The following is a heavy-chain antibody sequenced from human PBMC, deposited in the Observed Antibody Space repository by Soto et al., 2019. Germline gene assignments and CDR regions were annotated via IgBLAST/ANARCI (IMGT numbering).Heavy chain of an antibody. CDR3: ARSWGEAGHCISACYFYYFHH. D-gene: IGHD2-2*03. J-gene: IGHJ4*02. CDR1: GFTVSTSA. V-gene: IGHV3-23*01. CDR2: ISDSGST. Sequence: EVQLLESGGGLVQPGGSLRLSCAASGFTVSTSAMSWVRQARGKGLEWVSTISDSGSTYYAGSVRGRFTIASDNAKNTLPRQRNSLRAEAPAVYYSARSWGEAGHCISACYFYYFHHWGQGTQLIVSS.